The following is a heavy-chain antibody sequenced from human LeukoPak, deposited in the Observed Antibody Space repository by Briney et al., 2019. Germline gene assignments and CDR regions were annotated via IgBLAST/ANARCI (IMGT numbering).Heavy chain of an antibody. V-gene: IGHV3-23*01. CDR1: GFTFSDYG. D-gene: IGHD2-21*01. J-gene: IGHJ4*02. Sequence: GGSLRLSCAASGFTFSDYGMRWVRQAPGKGLEWVSAISGSGGSTYYADSVKGRFTISRDNSKNMLYLQMNSLRAEDTAVYSCAQGPCGVAKSYFDVWGEGTPVTVSS. CDR2: ISGSGGST. CDR3: AQGPCGVAKSYFDV.